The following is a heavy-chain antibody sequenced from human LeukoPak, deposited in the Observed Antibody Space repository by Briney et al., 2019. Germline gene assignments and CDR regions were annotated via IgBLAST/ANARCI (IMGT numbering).Heavy chain of an antibody. Sequence: ASVKVSCKASGYTFTGYYIHWVRQAPGQGLEWMGWINPNSGGTNYAQKFQGRVTMTRDTSISTAYMELSRLGSDDTAVYYCARSRGVGIAVVVWGQGTLVTVSS. D-gene: IGHD6-19*01. CDR1: GYTFTGYY. J-gene: IGHJ4*02. CDR3: ARSRGVGIAVVV. V-gene: IGHV1-2*02. CDR2: INPNSGGT.